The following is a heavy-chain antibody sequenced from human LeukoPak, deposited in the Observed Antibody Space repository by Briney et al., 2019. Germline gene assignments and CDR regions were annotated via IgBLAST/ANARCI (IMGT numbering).Heavy chain of an antibody. Sequence: PSETLSLTCAVSGGSISSGGYSWSWIRQPPGTGLEWLGYIYHSGSTYYNPSLKSRVTISVDRSKNQFSLKLSSVTAADTAVCARVVVVVVAATPYNWFDPWGQGTLVTVSS. CDR1: GGSISSGGYS. CDR2: IYHSGST. CDR3: VVVVVVAATPYNWFDP. D-gene: IGHD2-15*01. J-gene: IGHJ5*02. V-gene: IGHV4-30-2*01.